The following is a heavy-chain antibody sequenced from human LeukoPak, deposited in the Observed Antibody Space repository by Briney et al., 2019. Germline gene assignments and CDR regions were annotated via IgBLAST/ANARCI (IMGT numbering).Heavy chain of an antibody. CDR3: ALTSVATANWFDP. Sequence: GGSLRLSCAAFGFTFSSCSMNWVRQAPGKGLEWVSSISSSSSYIYYADSVKGRFTISRDNAKNSLYLQMNSLRAEDTAVYYCALTSVATANWFDPWGQGTLVTVSS. V-gene: IGHV3-21*01. CDR1: GFTFSSCS. D-gene: IGHD5-18*01. J-gene: IGHJ5*02. CDR2: ISSSSSYI.